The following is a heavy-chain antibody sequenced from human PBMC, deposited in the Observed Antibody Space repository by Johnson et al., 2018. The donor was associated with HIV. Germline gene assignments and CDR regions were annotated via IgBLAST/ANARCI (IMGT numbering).Heavy chain of an antibody. CDR1: GFTFSSYA. D-gene: IGHD5-12*01. V-gene: IGHV3-33*06. J-gene: IGHJ3*02. CDR3: AKARGYDPYDAFDI. CDR2: IWYDGSNK. Sequence: QVQLVESGGGVVQPGRSLRLSCAASGFTFSSYAMHWVRQDPGKGLEWVAVIWYDGSNKYYADSVKGRFTISRDNSKNTLYLQMNSLRAEDTAVNYCAKARGYDPYDAFDIWGQGTLVTVSS.